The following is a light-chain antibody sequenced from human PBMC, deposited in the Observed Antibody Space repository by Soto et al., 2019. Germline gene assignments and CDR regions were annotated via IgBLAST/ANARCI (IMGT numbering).Light chain of an antibody. CDR3: CSYAGSSTSWV. V-gene: IGLV2-23*01. Sequence: QSVLTQPASVSGSPGQSITISCTGTISDVGSYDLVSWYQQHPGKAPKLMIYEGSTRPSGVSSRFSGSKSGNTASLTISGLQAEDEADYYCCSYAGSSTSWVFGGGTKLTVL. CDR1: ISDVGSYDL. J-gene: IGLJ3*02. CDR2: EGS.